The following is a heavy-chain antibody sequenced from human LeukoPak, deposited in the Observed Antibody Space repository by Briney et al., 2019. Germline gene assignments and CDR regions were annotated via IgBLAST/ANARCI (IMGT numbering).Heavy chain of an antibody. J-gene: IGHJ5*02. CDR3: AKHEADSNDWYWFDP. Sequence: PSETLSLTCTVSGGSISGSSYSWGWIRQPPGKGLEWVGSIYYSGSTYYNPSLKSRVTISVDTSKNQFSLKLNSMTATDTAVYYCAKHEADSNDWYWFDPWGQGTLVTVSS. CDR1: GGSISGSSYS. V-gene: IGHV4-39*01. D-gene: IGHD3-22*01. CDR2: IYYSGST.